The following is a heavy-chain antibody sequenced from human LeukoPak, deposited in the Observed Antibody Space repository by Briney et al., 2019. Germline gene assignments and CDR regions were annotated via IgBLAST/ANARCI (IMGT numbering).Heavy chain of an antibody. D-gene: IGHD3-10*01. J-gene: IGHJ4*02. CDR3: AKGLYYYYASGSYTLDF. CDR2: INGADTGT. CDR1: GFTFTTYA. V-gene: IGHV3-23*01. Sequence: GGSLRLSCAASGFTFTTYAMTWVRQAPGKGLELVSSINGADTGTNYVDSVKGRFTISRDNSKNTLYLQMSSLRAEDTAVYYCAKGLYYYYASGSYTLDFWGQGTQVTVSS.